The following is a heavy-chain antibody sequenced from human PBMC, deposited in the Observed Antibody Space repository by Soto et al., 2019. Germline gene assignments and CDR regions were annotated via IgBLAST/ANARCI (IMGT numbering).Heavy chain of an antibody. CDR2: ISSSSSTI. D-gene: IGHD6-6*01. V-gene: IGHV3-48*02. CDR1: GFTFSSYS. J-gene: IGHJ6*02. CDR3: ARDSSSANYYYYYGMVV. Sequence: EVQLVQSGGGLVQPGGSLRLSCAASGFTFSSYSMNWVRQAPGKGLEWVSYISSSSSTIYYADSVKGRFTISRDNAKNSLYLQMNSLRDDDTAVYYCARDSSSANYYYYYGMVVWGQGTTVTVSS.